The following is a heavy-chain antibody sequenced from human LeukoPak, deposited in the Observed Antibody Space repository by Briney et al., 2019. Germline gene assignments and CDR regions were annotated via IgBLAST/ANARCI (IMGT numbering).Heavy chain of an antibody. CDR1: GFTFDDYA. V-gene: IGHV3-30-3*01. CDR2: ISYDGSNK. D-gene: IGHD1-14*01. J-gene: IGHJ4*02. Sequence: GRSLRLSCAASGFTFDDYAMHWVRQAPGKGLEWVAVISYDGSNKYYADSVKGRFTISRDNSKNTLYLQMNSLRAEDTAVYYCARELPATYRAKGYFDYWGQGTLVTVSS. CDR3: ARELPATYRAKGYFDY.